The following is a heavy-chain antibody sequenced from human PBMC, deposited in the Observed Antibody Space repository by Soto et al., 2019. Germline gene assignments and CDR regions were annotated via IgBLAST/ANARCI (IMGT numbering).Heavy chain of an antibody. Sequence: PGGSLRLSCAASGFGFRGYGMTWIRQAPGKGPEWVSSISSRDLSIYYADSVKGRFTISRDNAKNSLFLHMTSLTVADTAIYYCARVSATGWHVNGRDYFDHWGQGTPVTVSS. V-gene: IGHV3-11*01. CDR1: GFGFRGYG. CDR3: ARVSATGWHVNGRDYFDH. J-gene: IGHJ4*02. D-gene: IGHD6-19*01. CDR2: ISSRDLSI.